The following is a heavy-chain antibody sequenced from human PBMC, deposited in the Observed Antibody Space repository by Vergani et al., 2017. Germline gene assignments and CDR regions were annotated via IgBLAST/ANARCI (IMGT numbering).Heavy chain of an antibody. CDR3: TRAVPAATRHYYYMDV. Sequence: EVQLVESGGGLVQPGGSLKLSCAASGFTFSGSAMHWVRQDSGKGLEWVGRIRSKANSYATAYAESVKGRFTISRDDSKNTAYLQMNSLKTEDTAVYYCTRAVPAATRHYYYMDVWGKGTTVTVSS. V-gene: IGHV3-73*02. CDR1: GFTFSGSA. D-gene: IGHD2-2*01. J-gene: IGHJ6*03. CDR2: IRSKANSYAT.